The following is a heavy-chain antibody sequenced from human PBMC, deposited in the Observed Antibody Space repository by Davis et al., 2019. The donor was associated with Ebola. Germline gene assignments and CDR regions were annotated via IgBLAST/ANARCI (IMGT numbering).Heavy chain of an antibody. CDR2: ISSSRSSI. D-gene: IGHD6-13*01. CDR3: ARGQPAAAGADY. Sequence: GGSLRLSCAASGFTFSSYSMNRVRQAPGKGLEWVSSISSSRSSIYYADSVKGRFTISRDNAKNSLYLQMNSLRAEDTAVYYCARGQPAAAGADYWGQGTLVTVSS. CDR1: GFTFSSYS. V-gene: IGHV3-21*01. J-gene: IGHJ4*02.